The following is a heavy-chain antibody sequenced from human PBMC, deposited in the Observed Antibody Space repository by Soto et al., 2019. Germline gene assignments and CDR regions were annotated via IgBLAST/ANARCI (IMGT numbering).Heavy chain of an antibody. V-gene: IGHV4-34*01. CDR1: GGSFSGYY. CDR2: INHSGST. J-gene: IGHJ6*02. D-gene: IGHD3-10*01. CDR3: SRRYSFGSGKYGVDV. Sequence: SETLSLTCAVYGGSFSGYYWSWIRQPPGKGLEWIGEINHSGSTNYNPSLKSRVTISVDTSKNQFSLKLSSVTAADTAVYYCSRRYSFGSGKYGVDVWGQGTMVTVS.